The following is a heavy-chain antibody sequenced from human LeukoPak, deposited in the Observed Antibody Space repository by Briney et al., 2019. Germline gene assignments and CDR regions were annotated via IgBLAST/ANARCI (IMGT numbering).Heavy chain of an antibody. D-gene: IGHD3-10*01. V-gene: IGHV4-39*01. CDR2: IYYSGST. CDR1: GDSISSSNFY. J-gene: IGHJ4*02. Sequence: SETLSLTCTVSGDSISSSNFYWGWIRQPPGKGLEWIGNIYYSGSTYYNPSLKSRVTISVDSSKNQFSLKLSSVTAADTAVYYCARLKEGIDYWGQGTLVTVSS. CDR3: ARLKEGIDY.